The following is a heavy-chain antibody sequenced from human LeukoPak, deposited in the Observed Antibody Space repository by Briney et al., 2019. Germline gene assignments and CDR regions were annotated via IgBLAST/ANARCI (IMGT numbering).Heavy chain of an antibody. CDR1: GYTFTSYG. J-gene: IGHJ5*02. CDR3: ARDKDSSGYYNWFDP. Sequence: GASVTVSFKASGYTFTSYGISWVRQAPGQGVEWMGWISAYNGNTNYAQKLQGRVTMTTDTSTSTAYMELRSLRSDDTAVYYCARDKDSSGYYNWFDPWGQGTLVTVSS. V-gene: IGHV1-18*01. D-gene: IGHD3-22*01. CDR2: ISAYNGNT.